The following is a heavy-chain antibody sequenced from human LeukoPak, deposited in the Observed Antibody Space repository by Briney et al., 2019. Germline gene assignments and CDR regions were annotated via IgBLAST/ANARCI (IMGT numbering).Heavy chain of an antibody. V-gene: IGHV3-48*03. J-gene: IGHJ6*02. D-gene: IGHD5-18*01. CDR2: ISSSGSTI. CDR1: GFTFSSYE. CDR3: ARDRPPTNTALRMDV. Sequence: GGSLRLSCAASGFTFSSYEMNWVRQAPGKGLEWVSYISSSGSTIYYADSVKGRSTISRDNAKNSLYLQMNSLRAEDTAVYYCARDRPPTNTALRMDVWGQGTTVTVSS.